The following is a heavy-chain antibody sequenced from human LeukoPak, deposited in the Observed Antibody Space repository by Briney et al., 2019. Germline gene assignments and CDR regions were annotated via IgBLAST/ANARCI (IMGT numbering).Heavy chain of an antibody. V-gene: IGHV1-8*02. Sequence: ASVKVSCKAFGYTFTNYDINWVRQATGQGLEWMGWMDPSSGNTGYAQKFRGRVTMTRDTSINTAYMEVSSLRSDDTAVYYCARTKRQNTNCDYWGQGTLVTVSS. CDR1: GYTFTNYD. CDR3: ARTKRQNTNCDY. CDR2: MDPSSGNT. D-gene: IGHD5-24*01. J-gene: IGHJ4*02.